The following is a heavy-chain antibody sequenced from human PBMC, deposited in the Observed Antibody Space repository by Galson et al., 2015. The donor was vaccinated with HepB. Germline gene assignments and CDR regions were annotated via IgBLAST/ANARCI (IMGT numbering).Heavy chain of an antibody. D-gene: IGHD2-15*01. CDR3: ARQYCSGGSCYSRLLHKRFDP. V-gene: IGHV4-34*01. J-gene: IGHJ5*02. CDR1: GGSFSGYY. Sequence: ETLSLTCAVYGGSFSGYYWSWIRQPPGKGLEWIGEVNHSGSTNYNPSLKSRVTISVDTSKNQFSLKLSSVTAADTAVYYCARQYCSGGSCYSRLLHKRFDPWGQGTLVTVSS. CDR2: VNHSGST.